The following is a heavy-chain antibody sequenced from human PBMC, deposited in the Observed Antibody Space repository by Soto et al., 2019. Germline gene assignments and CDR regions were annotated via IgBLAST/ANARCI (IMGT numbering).Heavy chain of an antibody. CDR1: GFTVSSNY. CDR2: IYSGGST. J-gene: IGHJ4*02. CDR3: ARGNADYGDYEDY. Sequence: EVQLVESGGGLIQPGGSLRLSCAASGFTVSSNYMSWVRQAPGKGLEWVSVIYSGGSTYYADSVKGRFTISRDNSKNTLYLQMNSLRAEDTAVYYCARGNADYGDYEDYWGQGTLVTVSS. D-gene: IGHD4-17*01. V-gene: IGHV3-53*01.